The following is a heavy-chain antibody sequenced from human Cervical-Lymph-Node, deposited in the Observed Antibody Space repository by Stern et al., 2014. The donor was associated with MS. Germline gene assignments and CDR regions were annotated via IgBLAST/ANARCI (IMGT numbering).Heavy chain of an antibody. Sequence: DQLVESGGGVAQPGSSLRLSCAASGFTFSSYGMHWVRQAPGKGLEWVAGIWYDGSNKYYADSVKGRFTISRDNSKNTLYLQMNSLRAEDTAVYYCARPYGDYDDYFYGMDVWGQGTTVTVSS. J-gene: IGHJ6*02. CDR3: ARPYGDYDDYFYGMDV. D-gene: IGHD4-17*01. CDR2: IWYDGSNK. CDR1: GFTFSSYG. V-gene: IGHV3-33*01.